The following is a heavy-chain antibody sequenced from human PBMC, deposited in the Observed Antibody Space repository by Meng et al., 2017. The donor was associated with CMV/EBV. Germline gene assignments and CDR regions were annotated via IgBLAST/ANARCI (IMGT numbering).Heavy chain of an antibody. CDR3: ARSVGELPVYYYGMDV. D-gene: IGHD1-26*01. V-gene: IGHV3-64*02. CDR1: GFTFSSYA. J-gene: IGHJ6*02. Sequence: GESLKISCAASGFTFSSYAMHWVRQAPGKGLEYVSAISSNGGSTCYADSVKGRFTISRDNSKNTLYLQMGSLRAEDMAVYYCARSVGELPVYYYGMDVWGQGTTVTVSS. CDR2: ISSNGGST.